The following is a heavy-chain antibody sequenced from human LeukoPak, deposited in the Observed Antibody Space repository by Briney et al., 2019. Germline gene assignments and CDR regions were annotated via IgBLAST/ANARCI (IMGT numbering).Heavy chain of an antibody. V-gene: IGHV3-15*01. D-gene: IGHD3-16*02. CDR1: GFTFSNAW. J-gene: IGHJ3*02. CDR3: TTDPIYDYVWGSYRDAFDI. CDR2: IKSKTDGGTT. Sequence: GGSLRLSCAASGFTFSNAWMSWVRQAPGKGLEWVGRIKSKTDGGTTDYAAPVKGRFTTSRDDSKNTLYLQMNSLKTEDTAVYYCTTDPIYDYVWGSYRDAFDIWGQGTMVTVSS.